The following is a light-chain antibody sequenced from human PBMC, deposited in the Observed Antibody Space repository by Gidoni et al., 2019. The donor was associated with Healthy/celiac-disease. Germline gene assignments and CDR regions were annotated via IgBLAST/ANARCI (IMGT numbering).Light chain of an antibody. CDR2: GAS. J-gene: IGKJ3*01. Sequence: EIVLTQSPGTRSLSPGERATLSCRASQSVSSSYLAWYQQKPGQAPRLLIYGASSRATGIPDRFSGSGSGTDFTLTISRLEPEDFAVYYCQQYGSSPPAFGPXTKVEIK. CDR3: QQYGSSPPA. CDR1: QSVSSSY. V-gene: IGKV3-20*01.